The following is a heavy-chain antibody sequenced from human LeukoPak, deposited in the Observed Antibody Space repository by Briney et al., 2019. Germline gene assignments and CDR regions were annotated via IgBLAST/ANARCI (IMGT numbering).Heavy chain of an antibody. CDR2: IYYSGST. J-gene: IGHJ3*02. CDR1: GGSISSSSYY. V-gene: IGHV4-39*01. Sequence: SETLSLTCTVSGGSISSSSYYWGWIRQPPGKGLEWIGSIYYSGSTYYNPSLKSRVTISVDTSKNQFPLKLSSVTAADTAVYYCARHSGMIREAFRIWGQGTMVTVSS. CDR3: ARHSGMIREAFRI. D-gene: IGHD5-12*01.